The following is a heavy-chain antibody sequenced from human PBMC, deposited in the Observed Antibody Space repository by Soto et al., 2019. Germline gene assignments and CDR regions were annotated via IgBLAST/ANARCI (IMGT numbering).Heavy chain of an antibody. V-gene: IGHV3-23*01. CDR3: ARDGEIVVVPAAIARRDYYYYYMDG. CDR1: GFTFSSYG. CDR2: ISSSGDST. Sequence: PGGSLRLSCAASGFTFSSYGMNWVRQAPGKGLEWVSGISSSGDSTYYADSVKGRFTISRDNSKNTLCLQMNSLRAEDTAVYYCARDGEIVVVPAAIARRDYYYYYMDGWGKGTTVPVSS. J-gene: IGHJ6*03. D-gene: IGHD2-2*01.